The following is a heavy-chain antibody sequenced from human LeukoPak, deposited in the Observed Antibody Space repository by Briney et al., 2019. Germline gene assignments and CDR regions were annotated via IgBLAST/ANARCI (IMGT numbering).Heavy chain of an antibody. CDR2: IYCSGST. CDR1: GGSISRYY. Sequence: SETLSLTCTVSGGSISRYYWSWIRQPPGKGLEWIGYIYCSGSTNYNPSLKSRVTISVDTSKNQFSLKLSSVTAADTAVYYCARDRVSGVGFDYWGQGTLVTVSS. J-gene: IGHJ4*02. D-gene: IGHD3-10*01. CDR3: ARDRVSGVGFDY. V-gene: IGHV4-59*01.